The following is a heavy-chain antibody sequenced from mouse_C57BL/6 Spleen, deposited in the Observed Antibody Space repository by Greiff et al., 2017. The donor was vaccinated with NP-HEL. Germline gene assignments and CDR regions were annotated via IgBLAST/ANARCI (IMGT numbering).Heavy chain of an antibody. D-gene: IGHD1-1*01. CDR3: ASYGSSYVGAMDY. Sequence: QVQLQQPGAELVKPGASVKLSCKASGYTFTSYWMHWVKQRPGQGLEWIGMIHTNSGSTNYNEKFKSKATLTVDKSSSTAYMQLSSLTSEDSAVYYCASYGSSYVGAMDYWGQGTSVTVSS. CDR1: GYTFTSYW. CDR2: IHTNSGST. J-gene: IGHJ4*01. V-gene: IGHV1-64*01.